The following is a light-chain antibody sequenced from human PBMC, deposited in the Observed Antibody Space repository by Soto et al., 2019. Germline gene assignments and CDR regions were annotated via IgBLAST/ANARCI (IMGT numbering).Light chain of an antibody. Sequence: QSVLTQPASVSGSPGQSITISCTGTSSDVGHYNYVSWYQQHPGKAPKLMIYEVSNRPSGVSNRFSGSKSGNTASLTISGLQADDEADYYCSSYTTSSTQYAFGTGTKLTVL. J-gene: IGLJ1*01. CDR3: SSYTTSSTQYA. CDR1: SSDVGHYNY. V-gene: IGLV2-14*01. CDR2: EVS.